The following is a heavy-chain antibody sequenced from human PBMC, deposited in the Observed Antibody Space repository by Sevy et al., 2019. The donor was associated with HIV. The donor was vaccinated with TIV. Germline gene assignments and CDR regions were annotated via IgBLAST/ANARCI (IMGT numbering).Heavy chain of an antibody. J-gene: IGHJ4*02. Sequence: ASVKVSCKVSGYTLTELSMHWVRQAPGKGLEWMGGFDPEDGETIYAQKFQGRVTMTEDTSTDTAYMELSSLRSEDTAGDYCATALIALFDYWGQGTLVTVSS. D-gene: IGHD3-16*01. CDR2: FDPEDGET. V-gene: IGHV1-24*01. CDR3: ATALIALFDY. CDR1: GYTLTELS.